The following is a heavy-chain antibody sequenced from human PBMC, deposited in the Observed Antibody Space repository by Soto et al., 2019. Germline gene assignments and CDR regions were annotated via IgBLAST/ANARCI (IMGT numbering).Heavy chain of an antibody. V-gene: IGHV3-23*01. CDR2: ISGSGGST. CDR1: GFTFSSYA. Sequence: EVQLLESGGGLVQPGGSLRLSCAASGFTFSSYAMSWVRQAPGKGLEWVSAISGSGGSTYYADSVKGRFTISRDNSKNTLYLQMNNLRAEDTAVYYFAKGALEGPAFDYWGQGTLVTVSS. J-gene: IGHJ4*02. CDR3: AKGALEGPAFDY.